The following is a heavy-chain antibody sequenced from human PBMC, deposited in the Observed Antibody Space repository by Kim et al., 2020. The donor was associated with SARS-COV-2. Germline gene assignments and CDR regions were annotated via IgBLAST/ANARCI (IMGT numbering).Heavy chain of an antibody. CDR2: INAGNGNT. Sequence: ASVKVSCKASGYTFTSYAMHWVRQAPGQRLEWMGWINAGNGNTKYSQKFQGRVTITRDTSASTAYMELSSLRSEDTAVYYCARGGGRYFDWLSRAFDIWGQGTMVTVSS. CDR3: ARGGGRYFDWLSRAFDI. D-gene: IGHD3-9*01. V-gene: IGHV1-3*01. J-gene: IGHJ3*02. CDR1: GYTFTSYA.